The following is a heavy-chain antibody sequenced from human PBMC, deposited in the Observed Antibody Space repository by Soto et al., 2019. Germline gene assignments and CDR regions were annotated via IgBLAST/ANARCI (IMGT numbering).Heavy chain of an antibody. CDR3: ARVNVQYDSGTYEGGYYYFDY. V-gene: IGHV4-61*01. Sequence: PSETLSLTCTVSVGSVSSVSYYWSWIRQPPGKGLEWIGYIHYSGSTNYNPSLKSRVTISVDKSKNQFSLKLSSVTAADTAVYYCARVNVQYDSGTYEGGYYYFDYWGQGSLVTVSS. J-gene: IGHJ4*02. D-gene: IGHD3-10*01. CDR2: IHYSGST. CDR1: VGSVSSVSYY.